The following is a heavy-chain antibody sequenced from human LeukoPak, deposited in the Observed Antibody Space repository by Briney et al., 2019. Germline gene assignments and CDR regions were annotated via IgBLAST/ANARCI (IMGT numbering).Heavy chain of an antibody. D-gene: IGHD5-18*01. V-gene: IGHV3-23*01. CDR1: GFTFSSYA. J-gene: IGHJ4*02. CDR3: AKSRSSDTAMAFDY. CDR2: ISGSGGST. Sequence: GGSLRLSCAASGFTFSSYAMNWVRQAPGKGLEWVSAISGSGGSTYYADSVKGRFTISRDNSKNTLYLQMNSLRAEDTAVYYCAKSRSSDTAMAFDYWGQGTLVTVSS.